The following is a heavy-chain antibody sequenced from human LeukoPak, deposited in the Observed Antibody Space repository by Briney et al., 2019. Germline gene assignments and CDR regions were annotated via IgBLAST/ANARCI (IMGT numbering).Heavy chain of an antibody. Sequence: GGSLRLFCATSGFTLNIYAMIWVRQAPGKGLEWVSIISGNGINTYYADSVKGRFTISRDDSKSTLYLQMNSLRADDTAIYYCARGVSDWGQGTLVTVAS. CDR3: ARGVSD. V-gene: IGHV3-23*01. J-gene: IGHJ4*02. CDR2: ISGNGINT. CDR1: GFTLNIYA. D-gene: IGHD3-16*01.